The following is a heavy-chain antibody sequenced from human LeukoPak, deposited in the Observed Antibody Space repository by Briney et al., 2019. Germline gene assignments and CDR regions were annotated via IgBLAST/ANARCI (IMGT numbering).Heavy chain of an antibody. Sequence: GGSLRLSCAASGFTFSSYSMNWVRQAPGKGLEWVSYISSSSSTIYYADSVKGRFTISRDNAKNSLYLQMNSLRAEDTAVYYCARAIYDSSGYYDYWGQGTLVTVSS. CDR2: ISSSSSTI. J-gene: IGHJ4*02. CDR1: GFTFSSYS. V-gene: IGHV3-48*01. D-gene: IGHD3-22*01. CDR3: ARAIYDSSGYYDY.